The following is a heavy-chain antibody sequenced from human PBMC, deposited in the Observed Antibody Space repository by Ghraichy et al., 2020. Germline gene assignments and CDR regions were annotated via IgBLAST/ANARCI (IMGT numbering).Heavy chain of an antibody. V-gene: IGHV3-7*01. Sequence: GGSLRLSCAASGFSFSSSWMTWVRQAPGKGLERVANIKQDASEKYYVDSVKGRFTISRDNAKNSLYLQMNSLRVEDTAVYYCARGQSLVDDWGQGALVTVSS. J-gene: IGHJ4*02. CDR2: IKQDASEK. CDR3: ARGQSLVDD. CDR1: GFSFSSSW.